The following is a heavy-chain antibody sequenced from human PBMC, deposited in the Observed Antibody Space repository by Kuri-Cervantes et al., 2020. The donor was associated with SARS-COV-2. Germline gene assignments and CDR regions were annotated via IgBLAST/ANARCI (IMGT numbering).Heavy chain of an antibody. D-gene: IGHD3-22*01. CDR1: GGSFSGYY. CDR2: INHSGST. CDR3: ARDYYDSSGYQYYFDY. V-gene: IGHV4-34*01. Sequence: SQTLSLTCAVYGGSFSGYYWSWIRQPPGKGLEWIGEINHSGSTSYNPSLKSRVTISVNTSKNQFSLKLSSVTAADTAVYYCARDYYDSSGYQYYFDYWGQGTLVTVSS. J-gene: IGHJ4*02.